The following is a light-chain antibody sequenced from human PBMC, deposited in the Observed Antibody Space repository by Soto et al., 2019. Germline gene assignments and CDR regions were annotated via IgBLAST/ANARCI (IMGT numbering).Light chain of an antibody. V-gene: IGKV3-15*01. Sequence: IVVTQSPDTLSVSPGERVTLSCRTSHSVSSHVAWYQQRPGQAPRLLLYGASTRATGIPVRFSGSGAGTEFILTISSLQSEDFAGYYCQQYKNWPLFGQGTRLDIK. CDR3: QQYKNWPL. CDR2: GAS. CDR1: HSVSSH. J-gene: IGKJ5*01.